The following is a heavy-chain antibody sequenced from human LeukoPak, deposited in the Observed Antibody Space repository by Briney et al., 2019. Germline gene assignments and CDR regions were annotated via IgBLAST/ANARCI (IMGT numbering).Heavy chain of an antibody. Sequence: LTGGSLRLSCAASGFTFSSYGMSWVRQAPGKGLEWVSSLSGSGAATYYADSVKGRFTISRDNSKNTLFLQMNTLRAEDTAIYYCAKHIYYTSSGPNWFDSWGQGTLVTVSS. V-gene: IGHV3-23*01. CDR2: LSGSGAAT. D-gene: IGHD3-3*01. J-gene: IGHJ5*01. CDR1: GFTFSSYG. CDR3: AKHIYYTSSGPNWFDS.